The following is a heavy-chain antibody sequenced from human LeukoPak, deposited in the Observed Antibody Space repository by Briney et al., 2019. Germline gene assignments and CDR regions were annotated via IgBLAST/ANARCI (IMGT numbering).Heavy chain of an antibody. CDR1: GFTFNHAW. J-gene: IGHJ4*02. V-gene: IGHV3-15*01. CDR3: TWVGARYYFDY. D-gene: IGHD1-26*01. Sequence: GGFLRLSCAASGFTFNHAWMSWVRQAPGKGLEWVGRIKSKTNGGTTDYAAPVKGRFTISRDDSKNTLYLQMNSLKTEDTAVYYCTWVGARYYFDYWGQGTLVTVSS. CDR2: IKSKTNGGTT.